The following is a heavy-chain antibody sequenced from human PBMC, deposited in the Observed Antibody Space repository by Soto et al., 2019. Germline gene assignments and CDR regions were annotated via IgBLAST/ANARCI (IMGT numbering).Heavy chain of an antibody. CDR1: GSTFSRFE. CDR3: TRAAWFPYLSFY. D-gene: IGHD3-10*01. CDR2: ISSSGSTA. Sequence: GGSLRLSCAASGSTFSRFELHWVRQAPGKGLERISYISSSGSTAYYASSVEGRFTISRDNANNSVYLQMDSLRAEDTALYYCTRAAWFPYLSFYWGQGALVTVSS. J-gene: IGHJ4*02. V-gene: IGHV3-48*03.